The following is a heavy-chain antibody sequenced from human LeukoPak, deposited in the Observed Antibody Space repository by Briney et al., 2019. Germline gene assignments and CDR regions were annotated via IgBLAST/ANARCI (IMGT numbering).Heavy chain of an antibody. D-gene: IGHD5-18*01. J-gene: IGHJ4*02. CDR2: INTNTGNP. CDR1: GYTFTSYA. CDR3: ARGQKYRNGYTVTELGSGYFAY. V-gene: IGHV7-4-1*02. Sequence: GASVKVSCKASGYTFTSYAMNWVRQAPGQGLEWMGWINTNTGNPTYAQGFTGRFVFSLDTSVSTAYLQISSLKAEDTAVYYCARGQKYRNGYTVTELGSGYFAYWGQGTPVTVSS.